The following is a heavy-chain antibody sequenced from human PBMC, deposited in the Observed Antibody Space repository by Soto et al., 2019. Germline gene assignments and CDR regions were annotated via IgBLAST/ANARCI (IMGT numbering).Heavy chain of an antibody. CDR1: GGSISSGAYY. D-gene: IGHD4-17*01. Sequence: SETRSLTCTVSGGSISSGAYYWSWIRQPPGKGLEWTGYIYYSGGTYYNPSLKSRVTISVDTSKNQFSLKLSSVTAADTAVYYCARCGDYVAFDIWGQGTMVTVSS. CDR2: IYYSGGT. V-gene: IGHV4-30-4*01. J-gene: IGHJ3*02. CDR3: ARCGDYVAFDI.